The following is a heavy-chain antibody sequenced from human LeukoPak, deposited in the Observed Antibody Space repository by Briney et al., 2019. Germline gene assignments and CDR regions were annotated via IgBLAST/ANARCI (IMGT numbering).Heavy chain of an antibody. CDR1: GFTFSTYG. V-gene: IGHV3-23*01. Sequence: GGSLRLSCAASGFTFSTYGMNWVRQAPGKGLEWVSAISAGGGNTYYADSVKGRFTISRDNSKNTLFLEMNSLRAEDTAVYYCAKEILIVVVTGGSDYWGQGTLVTVSS. J-gene: IGHJ4*02. CDR2: ISAGGGNT. D-gene: IGHD2-21*02. CDR3: AKEILIVVVTGGSDY.